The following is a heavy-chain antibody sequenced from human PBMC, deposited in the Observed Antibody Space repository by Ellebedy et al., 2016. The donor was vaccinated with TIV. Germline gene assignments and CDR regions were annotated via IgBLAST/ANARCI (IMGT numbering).Heavy chain of an antibody. CDR2: INPNSSGT. D-gene: IGHD1-26*01. V-gene: IGHV1-2*04. Sequence: AASVKVSCKASGYTFTDYYIHWVRQAPGQGLEGMGWINPNSSGTKDAQKFQGWVTMTRDTSISTAYMELSRLRSDDTAVYYCARETPYPVGASYDTFDIWGQGTLVTVSS. CDR1: GYTFTDYY. CDR3: ARETPYPVGASYDTFDI. J-gene: IGHJ3*02.